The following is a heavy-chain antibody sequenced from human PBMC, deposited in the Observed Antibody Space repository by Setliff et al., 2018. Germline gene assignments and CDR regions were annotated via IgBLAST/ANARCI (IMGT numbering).Heavy chain of an antibody. Sequence: PSETLSLTCTASGGSISSSSYYWGWIRQPPGKGLEWIGSIYYSGSTYYNPSLKSRVTISVDTSKNQFSLKLSSVTAADTAVYYCARLWNLGAFDIWGQGTMVTVSS. CDR3: ARLWNLGAFDI. D-gene: IGHD1-7*01. J-gene: IGHJ3*02. CDR1: GGSISSSSYY. V-gene: IGHV4-39*07. CDR2: IYYSGST.